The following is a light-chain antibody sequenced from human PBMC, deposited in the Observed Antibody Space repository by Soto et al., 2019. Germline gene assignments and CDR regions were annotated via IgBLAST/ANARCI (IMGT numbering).Light chain of an antibody. Sequence: QSALTQPRSVSGSPGQSVTISCTGSSSDVGAYNYVSWYQQHPGKAPTLMIYDVSKRPSGVPDRFSGSKSGNTASLTISGLQAEDEADYYCAAWDDSLGAYVFGTGTKVTVL. CDR2: DVS. CDR1: SSDVGAYNY. CDR3: AAWDDSLGAYV. J-gene: IGLJ1*01. V-gene: IGLV2-11*01.